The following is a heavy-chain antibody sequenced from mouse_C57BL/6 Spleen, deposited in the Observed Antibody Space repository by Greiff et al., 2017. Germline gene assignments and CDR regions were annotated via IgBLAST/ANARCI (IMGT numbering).Heavy chain of an antibody. D-gene: IGHD2-4*01. J-gene: IGHJ3*01. CDR3: AREGNYETWFAY. CDR1: GYSITSGYY. V-gene: IGHV3-6*01. CDR2: ISYDGSN. Sequence: DVKLVESGPGLVKPSQSLSLTCSVTGYSITSGYYWNWIRQFPGNKLEWMGYISYDGSNNYNPSLKNRISITRDTSKNQFFLKLNSVTTEDTATYYCAREGNYETWFAYWGQGTLVTVSA.